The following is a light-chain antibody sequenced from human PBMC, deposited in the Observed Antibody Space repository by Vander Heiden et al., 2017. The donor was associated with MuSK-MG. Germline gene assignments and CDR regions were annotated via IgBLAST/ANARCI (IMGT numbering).Light chain of an antibody. CDR1: QSVSSW. J-gene: IGKJ2*01. CDR2: DAS. V-gene: IGKV1-5*01. CDR3: QQDYSFPST. Sequence: DIQMTQSPSTLSASVGDRVIITCRASQSVSSWLAWYQQKPGEAPKLLISDASRFESAVPSTFRGSGSGTYFTLTVSRVQPDDFATYYCQQDYSFPSTFGQGTRLEIK.